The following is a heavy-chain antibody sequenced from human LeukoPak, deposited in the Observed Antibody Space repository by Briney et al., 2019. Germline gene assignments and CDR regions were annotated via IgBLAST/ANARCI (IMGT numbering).Heavy chain of an antibody. J-gene: IGHJ4*02. CDR1: GYTFTSYG. CDR2: ISAYSGNT. V-gene: IGHV1-18*01. Sequence: ASVKVSCKTSGYTFTSYGISWVRQAPGQGLEWMGWISAYSGNTNYAQKLQARVTMTTDTSTSTAYMELRSLRSDDTAVYYCARYYDSSGYYYFDFWGQGTLVTVSS. D-gene: IGHD3-22*01. CDR3: ARYYDSSGYYYFDF.